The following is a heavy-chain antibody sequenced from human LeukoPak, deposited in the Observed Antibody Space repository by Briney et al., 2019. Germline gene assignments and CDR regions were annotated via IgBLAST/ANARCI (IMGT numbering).Heavy chain of an antibody. D-gene: IGHD2-2*01. CDR2: INHSGST. Sequence: SETLSLTCAVYGGSFSDYYWSWIRQPPGKGLEWIGEINHSGSTNYNPSLKSRVTISVDTSKNQFSLKLSSVTAADTAVYYCARVSPVPDYWGQGTLVTVSS. CDR3: ARVSPVPDY. CDR1: GGSFSDYY. J-gene: IGHJ4*02. V-gene: IGHV4-34*01.